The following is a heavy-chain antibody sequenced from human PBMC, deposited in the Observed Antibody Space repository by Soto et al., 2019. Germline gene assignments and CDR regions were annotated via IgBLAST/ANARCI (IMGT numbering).Heavy chain of an antibody. Sequence: PVGSRRLSCEASGFTFNTYGMHWVRQAPGKGLQWVAVIWYDGTNAYYADSVKGRFTISRDNSKDTLYLEMNNLRAEDTAVYYCARVEAPLIHSDHYYYGMDVWGQGTTVTVSS. CDR3: ARVEAPLIHSDHYYYGMDV. J-gene: IGHJ6*02. CDR2: IWYDGTNA. D-gene: IGHD5-18*01. V-gene: IGHV3-33*01. CDR1: GFTFNTYG.